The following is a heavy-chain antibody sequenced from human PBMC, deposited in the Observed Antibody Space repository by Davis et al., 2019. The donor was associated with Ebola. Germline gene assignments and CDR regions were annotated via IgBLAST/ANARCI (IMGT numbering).Heavy chain of an antibody. CDR2: IYPADSDT. J-gene: IGHJ4*02. Sequence: GESLKISCKGSGYSFTTYWIGWVRQMPGKGLEWMGIIYPADSDTRYSPSFQGQVTISADKSISTAYLQWSSLKASDTAMYYCARRTDYHSFNYWGQGTLVTVSS. D-gene: IGHD4-11*01. CDR1: GYSFTTYW. CDR3: ARRTDYHSFNY. V-gene: IGHV5-51*01.